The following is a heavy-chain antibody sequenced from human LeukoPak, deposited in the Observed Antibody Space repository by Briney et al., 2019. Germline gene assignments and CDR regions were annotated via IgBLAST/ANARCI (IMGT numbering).Heavy chain of an antibody. Sequence: DPSETLSLTCTVSGGSITSSTYYWGWIRQPPGKGLEWIGSIYNSGSTYYTPSLKSRVTISVDTSKNQFSLKLSSVTAADTAVYYCARDALKGSTVTTRGVFDYWGQGTLVTVSS. CDR3: ARDALKGSTVTTRGVFDY. J-gene: IGHJ4*02. V-gene: IGHV4-39*07. D-gene: IGHD4-17*01. CDR1: GGSITSSTYY. CDR2: IYNSGST.